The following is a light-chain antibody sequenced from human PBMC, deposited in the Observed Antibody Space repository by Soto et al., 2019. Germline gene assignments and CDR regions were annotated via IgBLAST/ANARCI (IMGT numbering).Light chain of an antibody. Sequence: QSVLTQPPSVSAAPGQKVTISCSGSTSNIGNNFVSWYQQLPGTAPKLLIYDNYKRPSGSPDRFSGSKSGTSATLDITGLQTGDEADYYCATWESSLSAGVVFGGGTKVTV. CDR1: TSNIGNNF. CDR3: ATWESSLSAGVV. CDR2: DNY. V-gene: IGLV1-51*01. J-gene: IGLJ2*01.